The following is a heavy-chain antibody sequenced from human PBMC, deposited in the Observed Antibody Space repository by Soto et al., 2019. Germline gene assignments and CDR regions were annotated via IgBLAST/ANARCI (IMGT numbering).Heavy chain of an antibody. CDR2: IYWDDDK. Sequence: QITLKESGPTLVKPTQTLTLTCTFSGFSLSTSGVGVGWIRQPPGKALEWLALIYWDDDKRYSPSLKSRLTITKDTSKNQVVLTMTNMDPVDTATYYCAHRYYDFWSGYYLPFDYWGQGTLVTVSS. V-gene: IGHV2-5*02. CDR1: GFSLSTSGVG. D-gene: IGHD3-3*01. CDR3: AHRYYDFWSGYYLPFDY. J-gene: IGHJ4*02.